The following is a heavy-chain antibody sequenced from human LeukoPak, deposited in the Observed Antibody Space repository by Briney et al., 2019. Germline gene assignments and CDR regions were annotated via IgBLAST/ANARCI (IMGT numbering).Heavy chain of an antibody. Sequence: SETLSLTCTVSGGSISSYYWSWLRQPPGKGLEWLGYIYYSGSTNYNPSLKSRVTISVDTSKSQFSLKLSSVTAADTAVYYCARHGYYGLARGDAFDIWGQGTMVTVSS. CDR1: GGSISSYY. J-gene: IGHJ3*02. CDR2: IYYSGST. CDR3: ARHGYYGLARGDAFDI. D-gene: IGHD3-10*01. V-gene: IGHV4-59*08.